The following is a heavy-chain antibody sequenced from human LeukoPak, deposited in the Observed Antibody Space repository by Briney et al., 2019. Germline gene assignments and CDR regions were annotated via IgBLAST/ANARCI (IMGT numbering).Heavy chain of an antibody. CDR1: EFTFTLYA. J-gene: IGHJ4*02. Sequence: LRLSCAASEFTFTLYALNWVRQAPGKGLEWVSSISSSGDNTYYADSVKGRFTISRDNSKNTLFLQMNSLTAEDTAVYYCANNKSPGLTFYFDFWGQGAPVTVSS. V-gene: IGHV3-23*01. CDR3: ANNKSPGLTFYFDF. D-gene: IGHD1-14*01. CDR2: ISSSGDNT.